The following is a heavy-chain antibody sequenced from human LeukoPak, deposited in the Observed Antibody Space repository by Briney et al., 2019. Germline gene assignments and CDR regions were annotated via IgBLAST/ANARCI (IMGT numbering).Heavy chain of an antibody. CDR1: GFTFSSYG. J-gene: IGHJ6*02. CDR2: IWYGGSNK. D-gene: IGHD6-13*01. V-gene: IGHV3-33*08. CDR3: ARDSSSWYPHYYGMDV. Sequence: GGSLRLSCAASGFTFSSYGMHWVRQAPGKGLEWVAVIWYGGSNKYYADSVKGRFTISRDNSKNTLYLQMNSLRAEDTAVYYCARDSSSWYPHYYGMDVWGQGTTVTVSS.